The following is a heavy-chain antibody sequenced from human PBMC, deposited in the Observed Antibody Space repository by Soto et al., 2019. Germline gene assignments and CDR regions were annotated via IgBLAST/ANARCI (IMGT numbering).Heavy chain of an antibody. CDR3: AKDVMQWLVRFFDY. CDR1: GFTFSSYG. J-gene: IGHJ4*02. Sequence: PGGSLRLSCAASGFTFSSYGMHWVRQAPGKGLEWVAVISYDGSNKYYADSVKGRFTISRDNSKNTLYLQMNSLRAEDTAVYYCAKDVMQWLVRFFDYWGQGTLVTVSS. CDR2: ISYDGSNK. V-gene: IGHV3-30*18. D-gene: IGHD6-19*01.